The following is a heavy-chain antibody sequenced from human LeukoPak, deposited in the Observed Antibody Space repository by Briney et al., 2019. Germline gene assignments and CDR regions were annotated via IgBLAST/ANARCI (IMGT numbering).Heavy chain of an antibody. CDR1: GFTFSDYA. CDR2: ISHDGSIK. D-gene: IGHD5-18*01. CDR3: AKDSHTAMVEYQLDY. Sequence: AGGSLRLSCATSGFTFSDYAMHWVRQAPGKGLEWVAVISHDGSIKFSADSVKGRFTISRDNSKNTLYLQMNSLRAEDTAVYYCAKDSHTAMVEYQLDYWGQGTLVTVSS. V-gene: IGHV3-30-3*01. J-gene: IGHJ4*02.